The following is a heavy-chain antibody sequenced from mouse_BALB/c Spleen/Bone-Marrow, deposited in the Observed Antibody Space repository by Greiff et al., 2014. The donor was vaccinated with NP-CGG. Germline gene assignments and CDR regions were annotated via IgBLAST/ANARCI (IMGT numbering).Heavy chain of an antibody. Sequence: QVQLQQSGPGLVAPSQSLSITCTVSGFSLTNYGISWVRQPPGKGLEWLGVIWGDGSTNYHSALISRLSISKDNSKSQVLLKLNSLQTDDTATYYWRGGPWFAYWGQGTLVTVSA. V-gene: IGHV2-3*01. CDR2: IWGDGST. J-gene: IGHJ3*01. D-gene: IGHD3-3*01. CDR1: GFSLTNYG. CDR3: RGGPWFAY.